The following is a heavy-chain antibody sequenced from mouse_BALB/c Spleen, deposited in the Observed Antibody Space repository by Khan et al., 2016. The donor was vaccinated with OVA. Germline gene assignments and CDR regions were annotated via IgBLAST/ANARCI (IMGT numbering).Heavy chain of an antibody. Sequence: QVQLKESGPGLVAPSQSLSITCTISGFSLTNYGIHWVCQPPGKGLEWLVVIWSDGSTTYNSTLKSRLSITKDNSKSQAFLKMNSLQTDDKAIYYCARQPYYHYYVLDYWGQGTSVTVSS. CDR2: IWSDGST. CDR1: GFSLTNYG. V-gene: IGHV2-6-1*01. D-gene: IGHD2-10*01. J-gene: IGHJ4*01. CDR3: ARQPYYHYYVLDY.